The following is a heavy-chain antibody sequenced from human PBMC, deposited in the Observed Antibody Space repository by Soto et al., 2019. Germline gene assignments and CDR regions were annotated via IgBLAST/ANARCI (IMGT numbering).Heavy chain of an antibody. J-gene: IGHJ4*02. CDR3: AREDVDCSGGSCYFGLAY. Sequence: ASVKVSCKASGYTFTSYGISWVRQAPGQGLEWMGIINPSGGSTSYAQKFQGRVTMTRDTSTSTVYMELSSLRSEDTAVYYCAREDVDCSGGSCYFGLAYWGQGTLVTVSS. CDR2: INPSGGST. CDR1: GYTFTSYG. V-gene: IGHV1-46*01. D-gene: IGHD2-15*01.